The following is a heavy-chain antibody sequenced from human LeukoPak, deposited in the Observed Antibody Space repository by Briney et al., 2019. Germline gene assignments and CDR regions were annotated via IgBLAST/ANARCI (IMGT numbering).Heavy chain of an antibody. V-gene: IGHV1-18*01. D-gene: IGHD2-21*01. CDR2: ISAYNGNT. CDR3: ARGDAYCGGDCYPHMDV. Sequence: ASVKVSCKASGYTFTSYGISWVRQAPGQGPEWMGWISAYNGNTNYAQKLQGRVTMTTDTSTSTAYMELRSLRSDDTAVYYCARGDAYCGGDCYPHMDVWGKGTTVTVSS. CDR1: GYTFTSYG. J-gene: IGHJ6*03.